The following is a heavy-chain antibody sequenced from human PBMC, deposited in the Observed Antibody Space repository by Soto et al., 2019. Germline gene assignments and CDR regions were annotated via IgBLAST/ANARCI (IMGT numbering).Heavy chain of an antibody. D-gene: IGHD2-15*01. Sequence: SETLSLTCAVSGGSISSENWWSWVRQPPGKGLEWIGEIYHSGSTNYNPSLKSRVTISIDKSRNQFSLKLSSVTAADTAVYYCARHTPAISISDHWGQGTLVTVSS. J-gene: IGHJ4*02. CDR3: ARHTPAISISDH. CDR1: GGSISSENW. V-gene: IGHV4-4*02. CDR2: IYHSGST.